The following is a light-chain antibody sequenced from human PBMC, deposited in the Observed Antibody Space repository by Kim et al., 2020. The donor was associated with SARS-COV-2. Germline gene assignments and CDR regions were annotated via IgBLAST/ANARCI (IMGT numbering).Light chain of an antibody. J-gene: IGLJ1*01. CDR2: EID. Sequence: YNYVSRYQPPPGQAPRLIIYEIDRRPAGVPNRFSGSKTGSSASLTVSGLQADDEADYYCSSYAGNSIIVFGAGTKVTVL. V-gene: IGLV2-8*01. CDR3: SSYAGNSIIV. CDR1: YNY.